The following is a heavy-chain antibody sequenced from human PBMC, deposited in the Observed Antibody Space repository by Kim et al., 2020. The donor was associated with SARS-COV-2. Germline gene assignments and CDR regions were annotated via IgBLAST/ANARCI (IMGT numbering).Heavy chain of an antibody. J-gene: IGHJ6*03. V-gene: IGHV4-34*01. CDR2: INHSGST. Sequence: SETLSLTCAVYGGSFSGYYWSWIRQPPGKGLEWIGEINHSGSTNYNPSLKSRVTISVDTSKNQFSLKLSSVTAADTAVYYCARRAYPPVYYMDVWGKGTTVTVSS. CDR1: GGSFSGYY. D-gene: IGHD3-16*01. CDR3: ARRAYPPVYYMDV.